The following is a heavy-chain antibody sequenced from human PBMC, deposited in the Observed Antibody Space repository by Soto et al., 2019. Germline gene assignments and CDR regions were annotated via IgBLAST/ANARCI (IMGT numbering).Heavy chain of an antibody. V-gene: IGHV1-8*01. CDR2: MNPNSGNT. Sequence: ASVKVSCKASGYTFTLSDLPFLRQATGQGLEWMGWMNPNSGNTGYAQKFQGRVTMPLTPSIRTAYMELSSLRSEDKEVYYCARNCGGDCYPDYWGQGTLVTVSS. D-gene: IGHD2-21*02. CDR3: ARNCGGDCYPDY. CDR1: GYTFTLSD. J-gene: IGHJ4*02.